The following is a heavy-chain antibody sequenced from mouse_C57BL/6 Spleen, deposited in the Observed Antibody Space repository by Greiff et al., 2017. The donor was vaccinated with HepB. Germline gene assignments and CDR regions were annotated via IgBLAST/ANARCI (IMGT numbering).Heavy chain of an antibody. CDR2: INPSNGGT. Sequence: QVHVKQPGTELVKPGASVKLSCKASGYTFTSYWMHWVKQRPGQGLEWIGNINPSNGGTNYNEKFKSKATLTVDKSSSTAYMQLSSLTSEDSSVYYCAREDYYGSSYGFAYWGQGTLVTVSA. J-gene: IGHJ3*01. V-gene: IGHV1-53*01. CDR3: AREDYYGSSYGFAY. D-gene: IGHD1-1*01. CDR1: GYTFTSYW.